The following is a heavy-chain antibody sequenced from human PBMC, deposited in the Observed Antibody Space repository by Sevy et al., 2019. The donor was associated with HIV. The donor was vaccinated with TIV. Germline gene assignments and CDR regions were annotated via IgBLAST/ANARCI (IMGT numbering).Heavy chain of an antibody. J-gene: IGHJ4*02. Sequence: SETLSLTCTVSGGSISSYYWSWIRQPAGKGLEWIGRIYTSGSTNYNPSLKSRVTMSVDTSKNQFSLKLSSVTAADTAVYYCARESGAYSSSWRDFDYWGQRTLVTVSS. V-gene: IGHV4-4*07. CDR2: IYTSGST. CDR3: ARESGAYSSSWRDFDY. CDR1: GGSISSYY. D-gene: IGHD6-13*01.